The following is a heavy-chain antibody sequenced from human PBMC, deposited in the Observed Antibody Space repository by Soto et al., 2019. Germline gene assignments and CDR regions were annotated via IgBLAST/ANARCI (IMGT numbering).Heavy chain of an antibody. CDR3: ARDSIGGYGGEDYYYGMDV. V-gene: IGHV3-33*01. CDR2: IWYDGSNK. D-gene: IGHD5-12*01. CDR1: GFTFSSYG. Sequence: PGGSLRLSCAASGFTFSSYGMHWVRQAPGKGLEWVAVIWYDGSNKYYADSVKGRFTISRDNSKNTLYLQMNSLRAEDTAVYYCARDSIGGYGGEDYYYGMDVWGQGTTVTVSS. J-gene: IGHJ6*02.